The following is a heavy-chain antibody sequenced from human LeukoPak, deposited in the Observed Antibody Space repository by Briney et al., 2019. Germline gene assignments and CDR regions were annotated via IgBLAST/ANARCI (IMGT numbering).Heavy chain of an antibody. J-gene: IGHJ4*02. CDR1: GFTFSDYY. CDR3: VRDEPGRSWYN. V-gene: IGHV3-23*01. Sequence: PGGSLRLSCAASGFTFSDYYMSWVRQAPGKGLELVSAIVGSSTHYTDAVKGGFTISRDNSKKKLYLQMNSLRAEDTAVYYCVRDEPGRSWYNWGQGTLVTVSS. D-gene: IGHD6-13*01. CDR2: IVGSST.